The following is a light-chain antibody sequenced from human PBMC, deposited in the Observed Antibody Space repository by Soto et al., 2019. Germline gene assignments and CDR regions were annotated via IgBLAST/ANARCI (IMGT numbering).Light chain of an antibody. Sequence: EIVMTQSPATLSVSPGERATPSCRASQSVSSNLAWYQQKPGQAPRLLIYGASTRATGIPARFSGSGSGTEFTLTISSLQSEHFAVYYCQQYNNWPLTFGGGTKVDIK. CDR3: QQYNNWPLT. CDR1: QSVSSN. CDR2: GAS. V-gene: IGKV3-15*01. J-gene: IGKJ4*01.